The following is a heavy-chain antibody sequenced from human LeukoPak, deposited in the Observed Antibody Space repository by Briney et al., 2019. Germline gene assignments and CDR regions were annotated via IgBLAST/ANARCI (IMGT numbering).Heavy chain of an antibody. CDR2: ISSNGGTA. D-gene: IGHD3-22*01. CDR3: VKTPYYYDNNGYYYVLDF. V-gene: IGHV3-64D*06. CDR1: GFTFSSSA. J-gene: IGHJ4*02. Sequence: GGSLRLSCSASGFTFSSSAMHWVRQAPGKGLEYVSAISSNGGTAYYADSVTGRFTIYRGNSKNTLYLQMSSLRAEDTAVYYCVKTPYYYDNNGYYYVLDFWGQGTLVTVSS.